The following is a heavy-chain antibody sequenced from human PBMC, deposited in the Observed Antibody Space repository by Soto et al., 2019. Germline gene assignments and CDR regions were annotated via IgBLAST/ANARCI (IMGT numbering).Heavy chain of an antibody. V-gene: IGHV3-30-3*01. D-gene: IGHD5-12*01. CDR1: GFTFSSYA. CDR2: ISYDGSNK. J-gene: IGHJ1*01. CDR3: ARDRGMATSEYFQH. Sequence: PGGSLGHSCAASGFTFSSYAMHWVRQAPGKGLEWVAVISYDGSNKYYADSVKGRFTISRDNSKNTLYLQMNSLRAEDTAVYYCARDRGMATSEYFQHWGQGTLVTVSS.